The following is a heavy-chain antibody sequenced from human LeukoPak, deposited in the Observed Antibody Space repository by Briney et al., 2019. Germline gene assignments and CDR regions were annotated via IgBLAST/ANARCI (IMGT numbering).Heavy chain of an antibody. CDR2: IYNSGST. Sequence: SETLSLTCTVSGGSISSSSYYWGWIRQPQGKGLEWIGSIYNSGSTYYNPSLKSRVTISVDTSKNQFSLKLSSVTAADTAVYYCASLTYYYDSSGYYTLRDYWGQGTLVSVSS. CDR1: GGSISSSSYY. V-gene: IGHV4-39*01. CDR3: ASLTYYYDSSGYYTLRDY. D-gene: IGHD3-22*01. J-gene: IGHJ4*02.